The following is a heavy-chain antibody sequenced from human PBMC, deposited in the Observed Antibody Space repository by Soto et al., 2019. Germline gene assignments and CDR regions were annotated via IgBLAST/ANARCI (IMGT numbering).Heavy chain of an antibody. Sequence: GESLKISCQGSGYRFTNYWIGWVRQMPGRGLEWMGIIYPGDSDIRYSPSFQGQVTISADKSISAAYLQWSSLKASDTAMYYCAARHCSGGSCYHFYFEYWGQGTLVTVSS. V-gene: IGHV5-51*01. D-gene: IGHD2-15*01. CDR3: AARHCSGGSCYHFYFEY. CDR2: IYPGDSDI. CDR1: GYRFTNYW. J-gene: IGHJ4*02.